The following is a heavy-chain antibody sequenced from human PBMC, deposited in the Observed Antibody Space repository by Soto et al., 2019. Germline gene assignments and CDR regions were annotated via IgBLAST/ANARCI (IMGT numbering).Heavy chain of an antibody. D-gene: IGHD3-10*01. Sequence: GGSLRLSCAASGVTFSIYAMSWVRQAPGKGLEWVSTISGSGSSTYYADSVKGRFTISRDNSKNTLYLQMNSLRAEDTAIYYCAKSPPRLLFGLDYWGQGTLVTVSS. J-gene: IGHJ4*02. CDR3: AKSPPRLLFGLDY. CDR2: ISGSGSST. V-gene: IGHV3-23*01. CDR1: GVTFSIYA.